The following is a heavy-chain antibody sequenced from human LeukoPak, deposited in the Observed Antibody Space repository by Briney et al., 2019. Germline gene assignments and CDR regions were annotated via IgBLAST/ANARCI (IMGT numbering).Heavy chain of an antibody. CDR2: IYYSGSM. Sequence: SETLSLTCTVSGGSISSSSYYWGWIRQPPGKGLEWIGNIYYSGSMYWNLSLKSRVTISIDTSKNQFSLKLSSVTAADTAVYFCARGPHSYDSSGAFDIWGQGTMVTVSS. CDR1: GGSISSSSYY. D-gene: IGHD3-22*01. V-gene: IGHV4-39*07. J-gene: IGHJ3*02. CDR3: ARGPHSYDSSGAFDI.